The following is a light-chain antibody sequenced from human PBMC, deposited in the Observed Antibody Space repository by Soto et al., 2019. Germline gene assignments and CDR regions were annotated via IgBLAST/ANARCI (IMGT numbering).Light chain of an antibody. Sequence: EVVLTQSPGTLSLSPGERATLSCRASQTVSSSYLAWYQQKPGQAPRLLIYGASSRATGIPDRFSGRGSGTDFVLTISRLGPEDFAVYYCQQYGSSPGTFGQGTKVEIK. J-gene: IGKJ1*01. CDR3: QQYGSSPGT. CDR2: GAS. CDR1: QTVSSSY. V-gene: IGKV3-20*01.